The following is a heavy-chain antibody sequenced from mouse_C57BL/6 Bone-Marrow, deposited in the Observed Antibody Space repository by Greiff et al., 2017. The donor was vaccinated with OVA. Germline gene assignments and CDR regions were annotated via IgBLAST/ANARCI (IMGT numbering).Heavy chain of an antibody. D-gene: IGHD1-1*01. CDR3: TKAYYYGSSYYWYFDV. CDR2: IDPENGDT. Sequence: EVKLMESGAELVRPGASVKLSCTASGFNIKDDYMHWVKQRPEQGLEWIGWIDPENGDTEYASKFQGKATITADTSSNTAYLQLSSLTSEDTAVYYCTKAYYYGSSYYWYFDVWGTGTTVTVSS. CDR1: GFNIKDDY. J-gene: IGHJ1*03. V-gene: IGHV14-4*01.